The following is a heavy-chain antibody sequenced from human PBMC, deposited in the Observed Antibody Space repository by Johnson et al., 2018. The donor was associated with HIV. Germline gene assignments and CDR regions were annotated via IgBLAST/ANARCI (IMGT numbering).Heavy chain of an antibody. CDR1: EFTFNTYA. Sequence: QVQLVESGGGVVQTGRSLRLTCAASEFTFNTYAMHWVRQAPGKGLEWVAVISYDGSNKYYADSVKGRFTISRDNSKNTLYLQMNSLRTEDTAVYYCARGRWLRDAFDIWGQGTMVTVSS. D-gene: IGHD3-22*01. J-gene: IGHJ3*02. V-gene: IGHV3-30*04. CDR2: ISYDGSNK. CDR3: ARGRWLRDAFDI.